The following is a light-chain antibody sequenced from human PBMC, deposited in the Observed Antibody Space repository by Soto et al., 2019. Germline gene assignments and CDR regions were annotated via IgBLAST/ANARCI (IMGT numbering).Light chain of an antibody. J-gene: IGKJ1*01. CDR1: QSVSSN. CDR2: GAS. Sequence: EIVMTQSPATLSVSPGERATLSCRASQSVSSNLAWYQQKPGQAPRLLIYGASTRATGIPARFSGSGSGTEFTLTISSLQSEDFAVYYCQQYNNRPPMAFGQGNKVEIK. CDR3: QQYNNRPPMA. V-gene: IGKV3-15*01.